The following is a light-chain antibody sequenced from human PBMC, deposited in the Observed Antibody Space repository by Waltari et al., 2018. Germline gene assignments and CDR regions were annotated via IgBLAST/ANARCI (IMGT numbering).Light chain of an antibody. CDR3: QRYNSYPYT. J-gene: IGKJ2*01. V-gene: IGKV1-5*03. CDR1: RTINSW. Sequence: DIQMTQSPSTLSASVGDRVTITCRASRTINSWLAWYQQKPGRAPQLLIYQASSLQSGVPSRFSGSGSGKEFTLTISSLQPEDFATYYCQRYNSYPYTFGQGTRLEIK. CDR2: QAS.